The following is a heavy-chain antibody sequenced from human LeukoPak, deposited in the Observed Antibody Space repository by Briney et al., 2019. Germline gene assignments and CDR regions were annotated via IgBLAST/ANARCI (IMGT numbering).Heavy chain of an antibody. J-gene: IGHJ4*02. D-gene: IGHD3-16*02. V-gene: IGHV3-11*01. CDR2: ISSSGSTI. CDR1: GFTVSSNY. Sequence: PGGSLRLSCAASGFTVSSNYMSWIRQAPGKGLEWVSYISSSGSTIYADSVKGRFTISRDNAKNSLYLQMNSLRAEDTAVYYCAPYTFGGVIADYWGQGTLVTVSS. CDR3: APYTFGGVIADY.